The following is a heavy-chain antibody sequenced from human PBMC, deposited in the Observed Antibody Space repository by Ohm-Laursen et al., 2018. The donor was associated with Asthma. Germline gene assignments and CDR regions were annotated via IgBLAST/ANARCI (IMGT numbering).Heavy chain of an antibody. CDR1: GFIFSDYF. CDR3: ARGNVEGLL. V-gene: IGHV3-74*01. Sequence: SLRLSCAASGFIFSDYFTHWVRQRPGEGLVWISHLFPDGRRTNYADSVRGRFTISRDDAQNTVYLQMHSLRVDDTAVYFCARGNVEGLLWGQGTLVTVSS. J-gene: IGHJ4*02. CDR2: LFPDGRRT.